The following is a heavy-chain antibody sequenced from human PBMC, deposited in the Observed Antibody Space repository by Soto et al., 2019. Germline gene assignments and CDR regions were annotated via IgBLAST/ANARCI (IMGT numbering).Heavy chain of an antibody. Sequence: SGPTLVNPTHTLTLTCTFSGFSLSTGSMCVGWIRQTPGNALEWLSLIDWEDDKFYSTSLNTRLTISKDTSKNQVVLTMTNMDPADKAKYYCARLRGGTSRYHFDFSDQGPLVTVSS. V-gene: IGHV2-70*01. CDR2: IDWEDDK. CDR1: GFSLSTGSMC. D-gene: IGHD3-22*01. CDR3: ARLRGGTSRYHFDF. J-gene: IGHJ4*02.